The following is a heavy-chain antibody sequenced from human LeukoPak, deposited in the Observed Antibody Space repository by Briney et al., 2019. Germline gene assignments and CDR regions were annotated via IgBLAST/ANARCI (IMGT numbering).Heavy chain of an antibody. J-gene: IGHJ4*02. CDR1: GFTFSSYS. D-gene: IGHD2-2*01. CDR2: ISSSSSYI. Sequence: PGGSLRLSCAASGFTFSSYSMNWVRPAPGKGLEWVSSISSSSSYIYYADSVKGRFTISRDNAKNSLYLQMNSLRAEDTAVYYCARDSVVVPAAIYYWGQGTLVTVSS. V-gene: IGHV3-21*01. CDR3: ARDSVVVPAAIYY.